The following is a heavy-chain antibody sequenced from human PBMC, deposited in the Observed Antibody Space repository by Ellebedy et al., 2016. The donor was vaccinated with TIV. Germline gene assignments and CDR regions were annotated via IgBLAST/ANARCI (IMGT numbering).Heavy chain of an antibody. J-gene: IGHJ6*02. CDR3: ARGSIAATYGMDV. Sequence: ASVKVSXXASGYTFTGYYMHWVRQAPGQGLEWMGWINPNSGGTNYAQKFQGWVTMTRDTSISTAYMELSRLRSDDTAVYYCARGSIAATYGMDVWGQGTTVTVSS. CDR1: GYTFTGYY. V-gene: IGHV1-2*04. CDR2: INPNSGGT. D-gene: IGHD6-13*01.